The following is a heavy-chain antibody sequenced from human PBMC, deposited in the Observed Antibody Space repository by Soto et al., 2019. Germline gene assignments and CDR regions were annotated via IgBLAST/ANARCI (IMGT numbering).Heavy chain of an antibody. CDR1: GFTFSRDS. CDR3: ARVAY. V-gene: IGHV3-21*01. Sequence: GGSLRLSCEASGFTFSRDSMNWVRQVPGKGLEWVASISSASSETWYADSVKGRFIISRDNAQNSLFLQMNTLRPEDSAIYYCARVAYWGPGTQVTVSS. CDR2: ISSASSET. J-gene: IGHJ4*02.